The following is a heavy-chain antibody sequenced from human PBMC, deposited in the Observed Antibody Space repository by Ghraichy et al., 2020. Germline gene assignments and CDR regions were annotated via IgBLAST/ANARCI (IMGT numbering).Heavy chain of an antibody. V-gene: IGHV6-1*01. J-gene: IGHJ4*02. CDR3: ARALSLPYSGYVISTFDY. CDR2: TYYRSKWYN. D-gene: IGHD5-12*01. Sequence: ISWDSVSSNSAAWNWIRQSPSRGLEWLGRTYYRSKWYNDYAVSVKSRITINPDTSKNQFSLQLNSVTPEDTAVYYCARALSLPYSGYVISTFDYWGQGTLVTVSS. CDR1: WDSVSSNSAA.